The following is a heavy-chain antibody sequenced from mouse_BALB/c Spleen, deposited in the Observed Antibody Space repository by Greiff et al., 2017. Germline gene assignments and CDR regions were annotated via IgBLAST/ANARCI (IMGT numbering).Heavy chain of an antibody. CDR2: INPSNGGT. J-gene: IGHJ4*01. Sequence: LVESGAELVKPGASVKLSCKASGYTFTSYYMYWVKQRPGQGLEWIGEINPSNGGTNFNEKFKSKATLTVDKSSSTAYMQLSSLTSEDSAVYYCTRSGYGYAMDYWGQGTSVTVSS. CDR3: TRSGYGYAMDY. CDR1: GYTFTSYY. V-gene: IGHV1S81*02. D-gene: IGHD3-2*02.